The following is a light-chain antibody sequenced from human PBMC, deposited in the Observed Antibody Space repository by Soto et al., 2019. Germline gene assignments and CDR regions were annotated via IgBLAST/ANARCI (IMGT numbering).Light chain of an antibody. CDR2: EVN. V-gene: IGLV2-14*02. CDR1: SSDVGTYNL. J-gene: IGLJ3*02. CDR3: LAHGRGGTLL. Sequence: QSVLTQPASVAGSPGQSITISCTGTSSDVGTYNLVSLYQQLPDKAPKLIIHEVNQRPSGVSTRFSGSKSGNTAYLTISGLQADDDADYHCLAHGRGGTLLFGGGTKLTVL.